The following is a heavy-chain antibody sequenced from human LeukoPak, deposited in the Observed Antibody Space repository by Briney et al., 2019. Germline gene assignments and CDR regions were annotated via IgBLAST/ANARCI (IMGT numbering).Heavy chain of an antibody. Sequence: SETLSLTCSVSGGSISGYYWTWVRQPPGKGLEWIGQIHYSGRADYSPSLKSRITMSVDTSRNQISLKLSSVTAADTAIYYCVRFGVNYDMDVWGQGTTVTVFS. CDR2: IHYSGRA. V-gene: IGHV4-59*01. CDR3: VRFGVNYDMDV. J-gene: IGHJ6*02. CDR1: GGSISGYY. D-gene: IGHD3-16*01.